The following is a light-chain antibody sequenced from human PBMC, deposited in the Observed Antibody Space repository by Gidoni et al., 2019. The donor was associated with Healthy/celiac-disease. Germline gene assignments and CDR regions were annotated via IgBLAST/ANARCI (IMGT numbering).Light chain of an antibody. Sequence: SVSCRSSQSLLHSNGYNYLDWYLQKPGQSPQLLIYLGSNRASGVPDRFSGSGSGTDFTLKISRVEAEDVGVYYCMQALPPFTFXPXTKVDIK. V-gene: IGKV2-28*01. CDR3: MQALPPFT. J-gene: IGKJ3*01. CDR1: QSLLHSNGYNY. CDR2: LGS.